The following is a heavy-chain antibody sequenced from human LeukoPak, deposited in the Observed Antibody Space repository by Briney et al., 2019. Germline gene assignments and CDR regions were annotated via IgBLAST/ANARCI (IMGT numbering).Heavy chain of an antibody. D-gene: IGHD3-22*01. V-gene: IGHV4-59*01. J-gene: IGHJ4*02. CDR1: GGSISSYY. CDR2: IYYSGST. Sequence: PSETLSLTCTVSGGSISSYYWSWIRQPPGKGLEWIGYIYYSGSTKFNPSLKSRVTIPVDTSKNQFSLKLSSVTAADTAVYYCARGGGVTYYDSTGYLWYFDYWGQGTLVTVSS. CDR3: ARGGGVTYYDSTGYLWYFDY.